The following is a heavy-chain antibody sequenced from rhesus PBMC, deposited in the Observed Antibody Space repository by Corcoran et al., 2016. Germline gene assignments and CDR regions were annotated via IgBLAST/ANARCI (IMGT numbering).Heavy chain of an antibody. CDR3: AGATTVAYWYFDI. V-gene: IGHV4-169*01. CDR2: IYGSASTT. Sequence: QLQLQESGPGLVKPSETLSVTCAVSGGSINSNYWSWIRQAPGPGLEWIGYIYGSASTTNYNPSLKSRVTLSVDTSKNQLSLKLSSVTAADTAVYYCAGATTVAYWYFDIWGPGTPITISS. D-gene: IGHD4-29*01. CDR1: GGSINSNY. J-gene: IGHJ2*01.